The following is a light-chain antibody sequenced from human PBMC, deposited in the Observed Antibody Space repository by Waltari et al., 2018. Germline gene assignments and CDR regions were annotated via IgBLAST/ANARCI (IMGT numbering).Light chain of an antibody. CDR3: QQLNSYPFT. Sequence: IQLTQSPSSLSASVGDRVTLTCRASQGISSYLACYQQKPGKAPNLLIYSASTLQSGVPSRFSGSGSGTDFTLTISSLQPEDFATYYCQQLNSYPFTFGPGTKVDIK. CDR2: SAS. CDR1: QGISSY. V-gene: IGKV1-9*01. J-gene: IGKJ3*01.